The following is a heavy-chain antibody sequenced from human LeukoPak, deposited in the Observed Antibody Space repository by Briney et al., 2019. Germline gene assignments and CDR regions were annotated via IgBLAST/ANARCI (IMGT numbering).Heavy chain of an antibody. J-gene: IGHJ4*02. CDR1: GGSISSYY. Sequence: PSETLSLTCTVSGGSISSYYRSWIRQPPGKGLEWIGYIYYSGSTNYNPSLKSRVTISVDTSKNQFSLKLSSVTAADTAVYYCARGSSYYDSSGYSGWGQGTLVTVSS. CDR2: IYYSGST. V-gene: IGHV4-59*08. D-gene: IGHD3-22*01. CDR3: ARGSSYYDSSGYSG.